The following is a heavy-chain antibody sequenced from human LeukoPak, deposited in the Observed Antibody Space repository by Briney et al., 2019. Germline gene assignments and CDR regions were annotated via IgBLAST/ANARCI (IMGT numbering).Heavy chain of an antibody. CDR1: GFTFSHYW. V-gene: IGHV3-7*01. D-gene: IGHD3-10*01. Sequence: GGSLRLSCAASGFTFSHYWMSWVRRAPGKGLEWVANMKHDGSQKEHVDSVKGRFTISRDNAKNSLFLQMNSLRAEDTAVYFCARDSSRGDFEYWGQGTLVTVSS. CDR2: MKHDGSQK. CDR3: ARDSSRGDFEY. J-gene: IGHJ4*02.